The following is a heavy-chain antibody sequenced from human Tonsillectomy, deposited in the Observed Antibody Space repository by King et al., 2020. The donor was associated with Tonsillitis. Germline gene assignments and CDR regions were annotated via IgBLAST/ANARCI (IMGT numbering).Heavy chain of an antibody. D-gene: IGHD6-13*01. CDR2: IYYSGST. J-gene: IGHJ4*02. CDR1: GGSISSYY. CDR3: ARGSGRRYSSSWYGGGLDY. Sequence: QLQESGPGLVKPSETLSLTCTVSGGSISSYYWSWIRQPPGKGLEWIGYIYYSGSTNYNPSLKSRVTISVDTSKNQFSLKLSSVTAADTAVYYCARGSGRRYSSSWYGGGLDYWGQGTLVTVSS. V-gene: IGHV4-59*01.